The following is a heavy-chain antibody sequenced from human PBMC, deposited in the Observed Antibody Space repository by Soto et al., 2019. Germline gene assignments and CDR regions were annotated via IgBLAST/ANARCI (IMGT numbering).Heavy chain of an antibody. D-gene: IGHD5-18*01. CDR2: INSDGSSP. V-gene: IGHV3-74*01. CDR1: GFTFSSYW. Sequence: EVQLVESGGGLVQPGGSLRLSCAASGFTFSSYWMHWVRQAPGKGLVWVSRINSDGSSPHYADAVKGRFTISRDNAKNTLYLQMNSLRAEDTAVYYCARVNTAMGLGTNCDYWGQGTPVTVSS. J-gene: IGHJ4*02. CDR3: ARVNTAMGLGTNCDY.